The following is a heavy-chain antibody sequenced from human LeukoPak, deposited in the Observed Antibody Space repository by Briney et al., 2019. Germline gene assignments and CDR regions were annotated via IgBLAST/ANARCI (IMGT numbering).Heavy chain of an antibody. CDR3: AKDAPVNIVVVPAANS. D-gene: IGHD2-2*01. J-gene: IGHJ4*02. CDR2: ISGSGGST. V-gene: IGHV3-23*01. Sequence: GGSLRLSCAASGFTFSSYSMNWVRQAPGKGPEWVSAISGSGGSTYYADSVKGRFTISRDNSKNTLYLQMNSLRAEDTAVYYCAKDAPVNIVVVPAANSWGQGTLVTVSS. CDR1: GFTFSSYS.